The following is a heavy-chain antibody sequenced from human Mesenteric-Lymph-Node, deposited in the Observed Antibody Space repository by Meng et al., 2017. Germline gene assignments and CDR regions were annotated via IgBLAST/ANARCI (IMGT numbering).Heavy chain of an antibody. Sequence: SETLSLTCTVSGYSISSGYYWGWIRQPPGKGLEWIGSIYHSGSTYYNPSLKSRVTISVDTSKNQFSLKLSSVTAADTAVYYCARVWVVGATGVGFDYWGQGTLVT. V-gene: IGHV4-38-2*02. CDR1: GYSISSGYY. CDR2: IYHSGST. CDR3: ARVWVVGATGVGFDY. J-gene: IGHJ4*02. D-gene: IGHD1-26*01.